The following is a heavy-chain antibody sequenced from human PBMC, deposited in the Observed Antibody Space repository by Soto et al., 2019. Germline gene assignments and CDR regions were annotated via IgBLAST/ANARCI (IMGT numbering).Heavy chain of an antibody. V-gene: IGHV3-33*01. D-gene: IGHD4-17*01. CDR3: ARDYYGDYGRFDY. Sequence: GGSLRLSCAASGFTFSSYGVHWVRQAPGKGLEWVAFIWYDGSKKYYADSVKGRFTISRDNSKNMVYLQMNSLKAEDTAVYYCARDYYGDYGRFDYWGQGTLVTVSS. CDR2: IWYDGSKK. J-gene: IGHJ4*02. CDR1: GFTFSSYG.